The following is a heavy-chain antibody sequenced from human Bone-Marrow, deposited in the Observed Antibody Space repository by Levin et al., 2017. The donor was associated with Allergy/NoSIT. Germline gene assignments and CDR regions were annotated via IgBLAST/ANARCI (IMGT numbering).Heavy chain of an antibody. CDR1: GFTFSNYA. J-gene: IGHJ4*02. Sequence: GGSLRLSCAASGFTFSNYAMNWVRQAPGKGLEWISYISSSSSSIYYADSVKGRFTISRDNAKNSLYLQMNSLRDEDTAVYYCARDPEITGETYFDYWGQGTLVTVSS. V-gene: IGHV3-48*02. D-gene: IGHD7-27*01. CDR3: ARDPEITGETYFDY. CDR2: ISSSSSSI.